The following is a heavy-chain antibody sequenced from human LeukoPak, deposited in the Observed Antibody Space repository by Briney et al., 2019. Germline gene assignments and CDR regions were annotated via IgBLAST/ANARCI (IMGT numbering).Heavy chain of an antibody. J-gene: IGHJ6*03. V-gene: IGHV4-59*12. CDR2: IHYSGRT. CDR3: ARDVPRYQLLSYYYYMDV. D-gene: IGHD2-2*01. CDR1: GASIRTYY. Sequence: SETLSLTCTVSGASIRTYYWNWIRQTPGMGLEWIGNIHYSGRTIYNPSLKSRVTISVDTSKGQFSLKLSSVTAADTAVYYCARDVPRYQLLSYYYYMDVWGKGTTVTVSS.